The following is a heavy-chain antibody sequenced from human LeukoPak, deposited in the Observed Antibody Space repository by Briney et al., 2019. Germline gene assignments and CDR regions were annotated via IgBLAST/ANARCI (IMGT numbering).Heavy chain of an antibody. V-gene: IGHV1-69*05. CDR1: GGTFSSYA. CDR2: IIPIFGTA. CDR3: ARGVRWDKARYDY. D-gene: IGHD1-26*01. Sequence: SVKVSCKASGGTFSSYAISWVRQAPGQGLEWMGGIIPIFGTANYAQKFQGRVTITTDESTSTAYMELSSLRSEDTAVYYCARGVRWDKARYDYWGQGTLVTVSS. J-gene: IGHJ4*02.